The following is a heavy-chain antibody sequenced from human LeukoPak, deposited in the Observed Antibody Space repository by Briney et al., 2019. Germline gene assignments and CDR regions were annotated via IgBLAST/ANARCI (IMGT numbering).Heavy chain of an antibody. J-gene: IGHJ4*02. Sequence: GGSLRLSCAASGFTFSSYSMNWVRQAPGKGLEWVSYISSSSSTIYYADSVKGRFTISRDNAKNSLYLQMNSLRAEDTAVYYCARTYSGSYYEIDYWGQGTLVTVSS. CDR2: ISSSSSTI. CDR1: GFTFSSYS. CDR3: ARTYSGSYYEIDY. V-gene: IGHV3-48*01. D-gene: IGHD1-26*01.